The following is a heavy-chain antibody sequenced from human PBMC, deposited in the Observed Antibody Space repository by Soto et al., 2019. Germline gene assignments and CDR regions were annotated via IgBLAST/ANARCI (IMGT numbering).Heavy chain of an antibody. Sequence: PGGSLRLSCAASGLTFSSYGMHWVRQAPGKGLEWVAVIWYDGSNKYYADSVKGRFTISRDNSKNTLYLQMNSLRAEDTAVYYCASLEGYDSSGYFGSSMDVWGQGTTVTVSS. CDR1: GLTFSSYG. D-gene: IGHD3-22*01. J-gene: IGHJ6*02. CDR3: ASLEGYDSSGYFGSSMDV. V-gene: IGHV3-33*01. CDR2: IWYDGSNK.